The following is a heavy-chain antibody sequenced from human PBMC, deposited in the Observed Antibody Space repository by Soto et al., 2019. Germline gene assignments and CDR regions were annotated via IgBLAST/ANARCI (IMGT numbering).Heavy chain of an antibody. CDR2: ISASRGNT. CDR1: GFTFSSYV. J-gene: IGHJ4*02. D-gene: IGHD1-26*01. Sequence: EVQLLESGGALVQPGGSLRLSCAASGFTFSSYVMSWVRQAPGKGLEWVSSISASRGNTYSSDSVKGRFTISRDNYKNTLYRQMNSLRVEETAVYYCAKDKEGATEYWGQGTLVTVSS. V-gene: IGHV3-23*01. CDR3: AKDKEGATEY.